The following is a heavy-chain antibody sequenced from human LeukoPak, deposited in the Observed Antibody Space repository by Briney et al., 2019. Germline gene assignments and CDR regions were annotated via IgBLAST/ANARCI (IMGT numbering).Heavy chain of an antibody. D-gene: IGHD6-19*01. CDR2: IYSGGST. CDR1: GFTVSSYY. V-gene: IGHV3-66*01. CDR3: AREGYSSGWYGLDY. Sequence: PGGSLRLSCTASGFTVSSYYMNWVRQAPGKGLEWVAVIYSGGSTYYADSVKGRFTISRDNPKNTPYLQMSSLRAEDTAVYYCAREGYSSGWYGLDYWGQGALVTVSS. J-gene: IGHJ4*02.